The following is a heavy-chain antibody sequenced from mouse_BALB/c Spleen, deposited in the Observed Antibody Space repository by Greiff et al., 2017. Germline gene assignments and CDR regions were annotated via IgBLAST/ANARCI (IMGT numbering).Heavy chain of an antibody. CDR1: GYNFTSYW. V-gene: IGHV1S127*01. CDR2: IDPSDSYT. Sequence: VQLQESGAELVKPGASVKMSCKASGYNFTSYWMHWVKQRPGQGLEWIGVIDPSDSYTSYNQKFKGKATLTVDTSSSTAYMQLSSLTSEDSAVYYCTRRRDYYAMDYWGQGTSVTVSS. CDR3: TRRRDYYAMDY. J-gene: IGHJ4*01.